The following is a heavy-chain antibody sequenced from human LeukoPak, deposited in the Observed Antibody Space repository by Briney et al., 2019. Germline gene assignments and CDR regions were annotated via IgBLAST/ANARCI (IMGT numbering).Heavy chain of an antibody. CDR2: INPSGGST. CDR3: ARDRLYCSSTSCPLEDYYYYMDV. Sequence: ASVKVSCKASGYTFTGYYMHWVRQAPGQGLEWMGIINPSGGSTSYAQKFQGRVTMTRDMSTSTVYMELSSLRSEDTAVYYCARDRLYCSSTSCPLEDYYYYMDVWGKGTTVTVSS. V-gene: IGHV1-46*01. CDR1: GYTFTGYY. D-gene: IGHD2-2*01. J-gene: IGHJ6*03.